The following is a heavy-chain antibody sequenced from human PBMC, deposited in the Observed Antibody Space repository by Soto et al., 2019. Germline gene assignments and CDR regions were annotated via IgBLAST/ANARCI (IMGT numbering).Heavy chain of an antibody. J-gene: IGHJ4*02. D-gene: IGHD6-13*01. CDR1: GFTFTDYA. V-gene: IGHV3-23*01. CDR3: AKQRVGSSWDRGLDS. CDR2: ISSTVGST. Sequence: EVQLLESGGGLVQPGGSLRLTCAASGFTFTDYAMSWVRQAPGKGLEWVSVISSTVGSTYYADSVKGRFTISRDDSTNTVSLLMNSLRSEDTAVYYCAKQRVGSSWDRGLDSWGQGPLVTVSS.